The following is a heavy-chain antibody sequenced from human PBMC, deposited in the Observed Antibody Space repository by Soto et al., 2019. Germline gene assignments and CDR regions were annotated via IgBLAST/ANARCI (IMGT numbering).Heavy chain of an antibody. CDR1: GFTFTSSA. CDR3: AAGDIVVVPAAMEAAFDI. CDR2: IVVGSGNT. D-gene: IGHD2-2*01. Sequence: QMQLVQSGPEVKKPRTSVKVSCKASGFTFTSSAVQWVRQARGQRLEWIGWIVVGSGNTNYAQKFQERVTITRDMSTSTAYMELSSLRSEDTAVYYCAAGDIVVVPAAMEAAFDIWGQGTMVTVSS. J-gene: IGHJ3*02. V-gene: IGHV1-58*01.